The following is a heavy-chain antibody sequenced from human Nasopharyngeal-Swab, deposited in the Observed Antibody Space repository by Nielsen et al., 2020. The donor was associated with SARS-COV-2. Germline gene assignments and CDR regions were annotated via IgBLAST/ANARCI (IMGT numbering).Heavy chain of an antibody. CDR3: FIGHYMDS. Sequence: GESLKISCAASGFTFSAFWMSWVRQAPGRGLEWVANIKEDGNEQYYADSVKGRFTISRDNGKNSLFLEMNSLGAEDTAIYYCFIGHYMDSWGKGTAVIVSS. CDR2: IKEDGNEQ. J-gene: IGHJ6*03. V-gene: IGHV3-7*01. CDR1: GFTFSAFW.